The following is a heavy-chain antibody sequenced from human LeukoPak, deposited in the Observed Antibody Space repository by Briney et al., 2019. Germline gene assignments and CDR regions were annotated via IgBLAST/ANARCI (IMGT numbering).Heavy chain of an antibody. Sequence: PGGSLTLSCAAAGFTFTDYSMNWVRQAPGKGLEWVSTISSDSGHIYYADSVKGRFTISRDNAKNSLYLQMSSLRAEDTAVYYCARAVGYFWSGPRSDYWGQGTLVTVSS. CDR2: ISSDSGHI. D-gene: IGHD3-3*01. J-gene: IGHJ4*02. V-gene: IGHV3-21*01. CDR3: ARAVGYFWSGPRSDY. CDR1: GFTFTDYS.